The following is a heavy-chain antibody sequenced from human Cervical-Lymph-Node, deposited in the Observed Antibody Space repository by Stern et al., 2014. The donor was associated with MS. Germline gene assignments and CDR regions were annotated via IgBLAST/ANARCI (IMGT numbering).Heavy chain of an antibody. J-gene: IGHJ4*02. D-gene: IGHD6-13*01. Sequence: EVQLVESGGGLVQPGRSLRLSCAASGFTFDEYAMHWVRPAPGKGLEWVSGISWNSGSIGYADSVKGRFTISRDNAKNSLYLQMNSLRAEDTALYYCAKEAAVFLDYWGQGTLVPVSS. V-gene: IGHV3-9*01. CDR3: AKEAAVFLDY. CDR1: GFTFDEYA. CDR2: ISWNSGSI.